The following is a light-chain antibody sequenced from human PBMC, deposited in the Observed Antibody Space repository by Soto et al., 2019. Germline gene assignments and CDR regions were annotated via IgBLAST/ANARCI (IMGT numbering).Light chain of an antibody. V-gene: IGLV2-14*01. CDR3: SSYTSSSTPV. CDR1: SSDVGGYNY. J-gene: IGLJ1*01. CDR2: DVS. Sequence: QSALTQPASVSGSPGQSITISCTGTSSDVGGYNYVPWYQQHPGKAPKLMIYDVSNRPSGVSNRFSGSKSGNTASLTISGLQAEDEADYYCSSYTSSSTPVFGTGTKLTVL.